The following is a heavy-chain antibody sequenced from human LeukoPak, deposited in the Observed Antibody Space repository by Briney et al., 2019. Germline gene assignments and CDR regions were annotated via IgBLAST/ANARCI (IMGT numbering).Heavy chain of an antibody. V-gene: IGHV3-9*01. CDR3: AKDIHRGSPYYYGMDV. J-gene: IGHJ6*02. CDR2: ISWNSGSI. CDR1: GFTFDDYA. Sequence: GGSLRLSCAASGFTFDDYAMHWVRQAPGKGLEWVSGISWNSGSIGYADSVKGRFTISRDNAKNSLYLQMNSLRAEDTALYYCAKDIHRGSPYYYGMDVWGQGTTVTVSS. D-gene: IGHD6-13*01.